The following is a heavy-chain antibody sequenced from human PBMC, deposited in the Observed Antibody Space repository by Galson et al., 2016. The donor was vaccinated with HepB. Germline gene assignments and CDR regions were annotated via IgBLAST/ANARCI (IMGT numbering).Heavy chain of an antibody. CDR2: IDCDDDT. J-gene: IGHJ4*02. D-gene: IGHD3-10*01. CDR1: GLSLSTSLMC. CDR3: ARIVGGSGSYYEGYFDS. Sequence: PALVKPTQTLTLTCTFSGLSLSTSLMCVSWIRQPPGKALEWLALIDCDDDTYSNASLKTRLTISKDSSKNQVVLTMTNMDPVDTATYFCARIVGGSGSYYEGYFDSGGQGTLVTVSS. V-gene: IGHV2-70*01.